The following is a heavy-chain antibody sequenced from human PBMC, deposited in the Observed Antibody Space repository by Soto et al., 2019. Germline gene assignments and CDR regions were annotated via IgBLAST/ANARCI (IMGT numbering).Heavy chain of an antibody. CDR1: GFTVSSNY. CDR2: MYSGGIT. D-gene: IGHD6-13*01. J-gene: IGHJ6*02. CDR3: ARESWSISTYYYGMDV. V-gene: IGHV3-53*01. Sequence: GGSLRLSCAASGFTVSSNYMSWVRQAPGKGLEWVAVMYSGGITYYADSVKGRFTISRDNSKNTLYLQMNSLRAQDTAVYYCARESWSISTYYYGMDVWGQGTPVTVSS.